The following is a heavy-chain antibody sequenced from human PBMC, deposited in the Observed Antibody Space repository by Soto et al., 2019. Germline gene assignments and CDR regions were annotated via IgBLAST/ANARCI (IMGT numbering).Heavy chain of an antibody. J-gene: IGHJ4*02. CDR3: AREGYRGSPDY. D-gene: IGHD1-26*01. Sequence: SETLSLTCSVSGGSISSYYWSWIRQPPGKGLEWIGYIYYSGSTNYNPSLKSRVTISVDTSKNQFSLKLSSVTAADTAVYYCAREGYRGSPDYWGQGTLVTVSS. V-gene: IGHV4-59*01. CDR1: GGSISSYY. CDR2: IYYSGST.